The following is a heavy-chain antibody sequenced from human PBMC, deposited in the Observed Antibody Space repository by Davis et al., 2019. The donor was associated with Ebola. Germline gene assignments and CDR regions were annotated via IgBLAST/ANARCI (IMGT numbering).Heavy chain of an antibody. J-gene: IGHJ6*03. V-gene: IGHV4-30-2*01. CDR3: ARTYYDFWSGINHYYYYYMDV. CDR1: GGSISSGGYS. Sequence: PSETLSLTCAVSGGSISSGGYSWSWIRQPPGKGLEWIGYIYHSGSTYYNPSLKSRVTISVDRSKNQFSLKLSSVTAADTAVYYCARTYYDFWSGINHYYYYYMDVWGKGTTVTVSS. D-gene: IGHD3-3*01. CDR2: IYHSGST.